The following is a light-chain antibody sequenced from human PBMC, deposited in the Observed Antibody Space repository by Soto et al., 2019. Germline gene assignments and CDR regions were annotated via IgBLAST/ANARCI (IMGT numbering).Light chain of an antibody. J-gene: IGKJ4*01. CDR3: QQYGDSRQVT. CDR1: QRVSANY. CDR2: DAS. V-gene: IGKV3-20*01. Sequence: ETVLTPSPGTLALSPGETATVSCRAIQRVSANYLAWYQHKPGQAPRLLIYDASTRATGTPDRFSGSGSGTNFTLTIRRLEHEDFALYYCQQYGDSRQVTFGGGTKVDIK.